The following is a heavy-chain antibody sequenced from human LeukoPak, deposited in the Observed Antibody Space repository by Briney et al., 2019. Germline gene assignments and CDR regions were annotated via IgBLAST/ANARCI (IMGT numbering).Heavy chain of an antibody. CDR3: ARARFYYYYYYMDV. J-gene: IGHJ6*03. Sequence: SETLSLTCAVYGGSFSGYYWSWIRHPPGKGLEWIGEINHSGSTNYNPSLKSRVTISVDTSKNQFSLKLSSVTAADTAVYYCARARFYYYYYYMDVWGKGTTVTVSS. V-gene: IGHV4-34*01. CDR2: INHSGST. CDR1: GGSFSGYY.